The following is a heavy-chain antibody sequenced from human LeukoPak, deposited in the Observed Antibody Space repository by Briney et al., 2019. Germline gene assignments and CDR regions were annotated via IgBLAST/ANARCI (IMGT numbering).Heavy chain of an antibody. V-gene: IGHV3-30-3*01. CDR2: ISYDGSNK. D-gene: IGHD3-22*01. Sequence: PGGSLRLSCAASGFTFSSYAMHWVRQAPGKGLEWVAVISYDGSNKYYADSVKGRFTISRDNSKNTLYLQMNSLRAEDTAVYYCARDYYDSRNGMDVWGQGTTVTVSS. CDR3: ARDYYDSRNGMDV. CDR1: GFTFSSYA. J-gene: IGHJ6*02.